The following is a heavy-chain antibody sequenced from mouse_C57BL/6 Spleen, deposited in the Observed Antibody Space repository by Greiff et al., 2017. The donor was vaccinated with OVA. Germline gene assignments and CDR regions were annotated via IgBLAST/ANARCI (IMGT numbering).Heavy chain of an antibody. D-gene: IGHD1-1*01. CDR1: GYTFTDYY. Sequence: EVQLQQSGPELVKPGASVKISCKASGYTFTDYYMNWVKQSHGKSLEWIGDINHNNGGTSYNQKLKGKATLTVDKSSSTSYMALRSMTSEDSAGYYCARLDTTVVEGCAYWGQGTLVTVSA. CDR3: ARLDTTVVEGCAY. J-gene: IGHJ3*01. V-gene: IGHV1-26*01. CDR2: INHNNGGT.